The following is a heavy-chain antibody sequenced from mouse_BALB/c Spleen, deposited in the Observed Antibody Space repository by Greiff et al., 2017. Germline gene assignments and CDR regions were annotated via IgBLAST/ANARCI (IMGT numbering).Heavy chain of an antibody. Sequence: VQLQQSGAELMKPGASVKISCKATGYTFSSYWIEWVKQRPGHGLEWIGEILPGSGSTNYNEKFKGKATFTADTSSNTAYMQLSSLTSEDSAVYYCARRYYYGSSPYAMDYWGQGTSVTVSS. CDR1: GYTFSSYW. D-gene: IGHD1-1*01. CDR3: ARRYYYGSSPYAMDY. CDR2: ILPGSGST. V-gene: IGHV1-9*01. J-gene: IGHJ4*01.